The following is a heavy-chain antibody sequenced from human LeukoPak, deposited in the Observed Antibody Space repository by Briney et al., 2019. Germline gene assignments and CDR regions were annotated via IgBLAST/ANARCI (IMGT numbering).Heavy chain of an antibody. D-gene: IGHD5-24*01. Sequence: SVKVSCKASGGTFSSYTISWVLQAPGQGLEWMGRIIPILGIANYAQKFQGRVTITADKSTSTAYMELSSLRSEDTAVYYCARTTRRDGYKGWFDPWGQGTLVTVSS. J-gene: IGHJ5*02. CDR1: GGTFSSYT. CDR2: IIPILGIA. V-gene: IGHV1-69*02. CDR3: ARTTRRDGYKGWFDP.